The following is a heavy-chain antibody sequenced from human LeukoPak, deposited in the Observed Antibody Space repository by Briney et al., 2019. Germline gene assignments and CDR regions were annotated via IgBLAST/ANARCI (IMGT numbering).Heavy chain of an antibody. CDR2: IRNDGRSK. CDR1: GFTFSSYD. V-gene: IGHV3-30*02. Sequence: GGSLRLSCAASGFTFSSYDMHWVRQAPGKGLEWVAFIRNDGRSKYYADSVKGRFTISADNSENTLFLQMNSLRGDDTAVYYCARDLASTGTQGWFDPWGQGTVVTVSS. D-gene: IGHD1-1*01. CDR3: ARDLASTGTQGWFDP. J-gene: IGHJ5*02.